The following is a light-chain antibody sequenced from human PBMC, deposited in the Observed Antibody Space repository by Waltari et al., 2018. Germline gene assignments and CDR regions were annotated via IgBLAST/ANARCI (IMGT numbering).Light chain of an antibody. J-gene: IGKJ1*01. V-gene: IGKV3D-15*01. CDR3: QHHSTWPPT. CDR1: QNIRNS. CDR2: LAS. Sequence: EIVMTQSPATLSVSPGERAPLACRASQNIRNSLAWYQQKPGQAPRLLISLASTRATGLPARFSGSGSGTQFSLTISSLQHEDFAIYYCQHHSTWPPTFGPGTRV.